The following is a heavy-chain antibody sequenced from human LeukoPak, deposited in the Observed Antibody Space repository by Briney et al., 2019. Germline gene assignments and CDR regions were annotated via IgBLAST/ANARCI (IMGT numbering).Heavy chain of an antibody. Sequence: SVKVSCKASGGTFSSYAISWVRQAPGQGLEWMGGIIPIFGTANYAQKFQGRVTITADKSTSTAYMELSSLRSEDTAVYYCAVRSLLLEVIDYWGQGTLATVSS. V-gene: IGHV1-69*06. CDR1: GGTFSSYA. CDR2: IIPIFGTA. CDR3: AVRSLLLEVIDY. J-gene: IGHJ4*02. D-gene: IGHD2-15*01.